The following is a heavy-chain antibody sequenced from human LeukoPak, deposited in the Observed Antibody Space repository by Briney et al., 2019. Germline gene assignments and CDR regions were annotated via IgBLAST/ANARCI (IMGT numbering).Heavy chain of an antibody. J-gene: IGHJ4*02. CDR3: ARQGYCSSTSCYSPARQFDY. CDR1: GGSVSSGSYY. V-gene: IGHV4-61*01. D-gene: IGHD2-2*01. Sequence: SETLSLTCTVSGGSVSSGSYYWSWIRQPPGKGLEWIGYIYYSGSTNYNPSLKSRVTISVDTSKNQFSLKLSSVTAADTAVYYCARQGYCSSTSCYSPARQFDYWGQGTLVTVSS. CDR2: IYYSGST.